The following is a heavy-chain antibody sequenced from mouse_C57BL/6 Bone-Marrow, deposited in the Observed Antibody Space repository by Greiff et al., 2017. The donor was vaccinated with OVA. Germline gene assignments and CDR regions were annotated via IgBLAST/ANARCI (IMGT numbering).Heavy chain of an antibody. J-gene: IGHJ4*01. CDR2: IDPENGDT. CDR1: GFNIKDDY. V-gene: IGHV14-4*01. D-gene: IGHD2-5*01. CDR3: TTNSNYEDYAMDY. Sequence: VQLQQSGAELVRPGASVKLSCTASGFNIKDDYMHWVKQRPEQGLEWIGWIDPENGDTEYASKFQGKATITADTSSNTAYLQLSSLTSEDTAVYYCTTNSNYEDYAMDYWGQGTSVTVSS.